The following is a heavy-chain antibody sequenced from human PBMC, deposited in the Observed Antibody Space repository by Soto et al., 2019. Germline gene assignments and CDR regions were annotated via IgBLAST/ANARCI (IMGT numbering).Heavy chain of an antibody. CDR2: IWSDGSTK. Sequence: QVQLVESGGGVVQPGRSLRLSCAASGFTFSSYGFHGVRQAPGKGLEWVAVIWSDGSTKYYADSVKGRFTISRDNSKNALYLQMDNLRAEDTAVYYCARDGSCGDWRFFDYWGQGTLVTVSS. CDR3: ARDGSCGDWRFFDY. CDR1: GFTFSSYG. J-gene: IGHJ4*02. V-gene: IGHV3-33*01. D-gene: IGHD2-21*02.